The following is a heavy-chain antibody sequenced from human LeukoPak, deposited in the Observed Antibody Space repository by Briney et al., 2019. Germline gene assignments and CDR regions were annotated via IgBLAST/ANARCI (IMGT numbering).Heavy chain of an antibody. J-gene: IGHJ4*02. V-gene: IGHV4-39*01. CDR1: GDSVSSTNYY. D-gene: IGHD3-22*01. CDR2: IRYSESA. Sequence: SETLSLTCTVSGDSVSSTNYYWGWIRQPPGRGLEWIASIRYSESAYYSASLKSRATISVDTSKNQFSLRLRSLTATDTAVYYCATQDSSHYWGQGTLVTVSS. CDR3: ATQDSSHY.